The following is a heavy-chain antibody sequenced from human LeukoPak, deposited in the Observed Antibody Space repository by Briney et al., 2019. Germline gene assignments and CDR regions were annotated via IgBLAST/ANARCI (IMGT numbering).Heavy chain of an antibody. CDR2: IYTSGTT. CDR3: ARLNEETSCFDY. Sequence: KPSETLSLTCTVSGGSISSSSYYWSWIRQPAGKGLEWIGRIYTSGTTNYNPSLKSRVTISVDTSKNQFSLKLSSVTAADTAVYYCARLNEETSCFDYWGQGTLVTVSS. J-gene: IGHJ4*02. V-gene: IGHV4-61*02. CDR1: GGSISSSSYY. D-gene: IGHD2-2*01.